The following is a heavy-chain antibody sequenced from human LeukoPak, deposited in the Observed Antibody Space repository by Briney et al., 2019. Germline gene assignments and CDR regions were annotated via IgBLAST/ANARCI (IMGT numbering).Heavy chain of an antibody. J-gene: IGHJ4*02. D-gene: IGHD5-18*01. V-gene: IGHV3-23*01. CDR3: AKEGSYSYGFLVSRFFDY. CDR1: GFTFSSYA. Sequence: GGSLRLSCAASGFTFSSYAMSWVHQAPGKGLEWVSAISGSGGSTYYADSAKGRFTISRDNSKNTLYLQMNSLRAEDTAVYYCAKEGSYSYGFLVSRFFDYWGQGTLVTVSS. CDR2: ISGSGGST.